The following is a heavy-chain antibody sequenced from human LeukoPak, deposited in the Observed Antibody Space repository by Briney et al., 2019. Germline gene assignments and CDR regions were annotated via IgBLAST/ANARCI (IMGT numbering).Heavy chain of an antibody. Sequence: PGGSLRLSCAASGFTFSNYAMSWVRQAPGKGLEWVSCIGISGGSTYYADSVKGRFTISRDNAKNSRYLQMNSLRAEDTAVYYCASLYYYDSSGYSEWGQGTLVTVSS. CDR1: GFTFSNYA. J-gene: IGHJ4*02. D-gene: IGHD3-22*01. V-gene: IGHV3-23*01. CDR3: ASLYYYDSSGYSE. CDR2: IGISGGST.